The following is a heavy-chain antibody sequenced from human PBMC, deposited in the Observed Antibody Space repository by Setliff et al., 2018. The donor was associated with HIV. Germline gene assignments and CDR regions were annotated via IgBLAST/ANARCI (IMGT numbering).Heavy chain of an antibody. V-gene: IGHV1-46*01. Sequence: ASVKVSCKASGYTFTSYYMHWVRQAPGQGLEWMGIINPSGGSTTYAQKFQGRVTMTRDTSTSTVYMELSGLRSEDTAVYYCARDPAPSSSASYFQHWGQGTPVTVS. CDR1: GYTFTSYY. J-gene: IGHJ1*01. CDR2: INPSGGST. CDR3: ARDPAPSSSASYFQH. D-gene: IGHD6-6*01.